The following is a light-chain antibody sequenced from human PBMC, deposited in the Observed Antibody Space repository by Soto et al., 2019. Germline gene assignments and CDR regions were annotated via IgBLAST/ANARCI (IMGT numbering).Light chain of an antibody. CDR3: CSYAGIYTP. CDR2: DVS. Sequence: QSALTQPRSVYGSPGQSVTISCTGTSSDVGGYDYVSWYQQHPGKAPKLMIYDVSKRPSGVPDRFSGSKSGNTASLTISGLQAEDEADYYCCSYAGIYTPFGGGTRSPS. J-gene: IGLJ2*01. CDR1: SSDVGGYDY. V-gene: IGLV2-11*01.